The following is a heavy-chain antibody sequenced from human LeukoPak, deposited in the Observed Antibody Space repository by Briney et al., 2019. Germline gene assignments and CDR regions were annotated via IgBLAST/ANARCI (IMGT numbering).Heavy chain of an antibody. J-gene: IGHJ5*02. CDR2: IIPILGIA. CDR1: GGTFSSYA. D-gene: IGHD3-22*01. Sequence: ASVKVSCKASGGTFSSYAISWVRQAPGQGLEWMGRIIPILGIANYAQKFQGRVTITADKSTSTAYIELSSLRSEDTAVYYCARGWGTWFVEVSWFDPWGQGTLVTVSS. CDR3: ARGWGTWFVEVSWFDP. V-gene: IGHV1-69*04.